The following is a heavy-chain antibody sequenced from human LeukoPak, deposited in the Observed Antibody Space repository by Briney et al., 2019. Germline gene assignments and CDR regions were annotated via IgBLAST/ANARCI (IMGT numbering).Heavy chain of an antibody. Sequence: SETLSLTCTVSGGSISSGGYYWSWIRQHPGKGLEWIGYIYYSGSTYYNPSLKSRVTISVDTSKNQFSLKLSSVTAADTAVYYCARVLGSMTTVTTEEDWGQGTLVTVSS. CDR1: GGSISSGGYY. J-gene: IGHJ4*02. CDR2: IYYSGST. V-gene: IGHV4-31*03. D-gene: IGHD4-17*01. CDR3: ARVLGSMTTVTTEED.